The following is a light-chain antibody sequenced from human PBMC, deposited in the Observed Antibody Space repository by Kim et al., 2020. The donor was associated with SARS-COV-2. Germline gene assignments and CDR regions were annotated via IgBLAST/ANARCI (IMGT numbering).Light chain of an antibody. J-gene: IGKJ1*01. V-gene: IGKV2-24*01. CDR2: KIS. Sequence: ASISCRSSQSLAHSNGNTYLSWLHQRPGQPPRLLIYKISNRLSGVPDRFSGSGAGTDFTLRINRVELEDVGVYYCMQSTDFPRTFGQGTKVDIK. CDR1: QSLAHSNGNTY. CDR3: MQSTDFPRT.